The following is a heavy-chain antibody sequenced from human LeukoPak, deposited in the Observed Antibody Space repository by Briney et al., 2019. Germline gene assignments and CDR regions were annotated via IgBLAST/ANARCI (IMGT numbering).Heavy chain of an antibody. Sequence: GGSLRLSCAASGFTFSSYEMNWVRQAPGKGLEWVSYISSSGSTIYYADSVKGRFTISRDNAKNSLYLQMNSLRAEDTAVYYCAKPAKTDYADYWGQGTLVTVSS. CDR1: GFTFSSYE. J-gene: IGHJ4*02. D-gene: IGHD1-14*01. CDR2: ISSSGSTI. CDR3: AKPAKTDYADY. V-gene: IGHV3-48*03.